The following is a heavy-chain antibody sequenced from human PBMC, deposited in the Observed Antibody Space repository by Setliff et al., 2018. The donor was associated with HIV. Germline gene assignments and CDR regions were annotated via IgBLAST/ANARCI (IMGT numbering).Heavy chain of an antibody. CDR1: GGSFSGYY. Sequence: PSETLSLTCAVYGGSFSGYYWSWIRQPPGKGPEWIGEINHSGSTNYNPSLKSRVTISVDTSKNQFSLKLSSVTAADTAVYYCARGIKVKNDAFDIWGQGTMVTVSS. J-gene: IGHJ3*02. CDR3: ARGIKVKNDAFDI. CDR2: INHSGST. D-gene: IGHD2-21*01. V-gene: IGHV4-34*01.